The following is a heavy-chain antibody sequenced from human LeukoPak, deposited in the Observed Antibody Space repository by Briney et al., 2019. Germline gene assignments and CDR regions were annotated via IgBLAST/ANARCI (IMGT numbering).Heavy chain of an antibody. V-gene: IGHV1-2*04. CDR2: INPNSGGT. CDR1: GYTFTGYY. D-gene: IGHD3-9*01. Sequence: ASVKVSCKASGYTFTGYYMHWVRQAPGQGLEWMGWINPNSGGTNYAQKFQGWVTMTRDTSISTAYMELSRLRSDDTAVYHCARGDILTGYYLYYYGMDVWGKGTTVTVSS. CDR3: ARGDILTGYYLYYYGMDV. J-gene: IGHJ6*04.